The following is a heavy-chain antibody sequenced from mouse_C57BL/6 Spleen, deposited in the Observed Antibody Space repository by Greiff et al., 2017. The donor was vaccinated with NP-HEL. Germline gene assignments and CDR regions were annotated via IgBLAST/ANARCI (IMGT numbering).Heavy chain of an antibody. CDR2: IDPSDSYT. Sequence: QVQLQQPGAELVMPGASVKLSCKASGYTFTSYWMHWVKQRPGQGLEWIGEIDPSDSYTNYNQKFTGKSTLTVDKSSSTAYMQLSSLTSEDSAVYYCASSSPWFAYWGQGTLVTVSA. D-gene: IGHD1-1*01. CDR1: GYTFTSYW. J-gene: IGHJ3*01. V-gene: IGHV1-69*01. CDR3: ASSSPWFAY.